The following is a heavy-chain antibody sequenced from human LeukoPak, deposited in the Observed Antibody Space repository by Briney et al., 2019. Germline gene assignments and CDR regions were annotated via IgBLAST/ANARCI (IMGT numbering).Heavy chain of an antibody. D-gene: IGHD3-16*02. CDR3: ARADIMITFGGVIAAPNDYYYYYMDV. CDR1: GFTFSSYS. J-gene: IGHJ6*03. CDR2: ISSSSSYI. V-gene: IGHV3-21*01. Sequence: GGSLRLSCAASGFTFSSYSMNWARQAPGKGLEWVSSISSSSSYIYYADSLKGRFTISRDNAKNSLYLQMNSLRAEDTAVYYCARADIMITFGGVIAAPNDYYYYYMDVWGKGTTVTVSS.